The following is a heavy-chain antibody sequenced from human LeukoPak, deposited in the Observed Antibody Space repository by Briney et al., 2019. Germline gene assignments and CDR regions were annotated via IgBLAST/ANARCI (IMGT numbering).Heavy chain of an antibody. CDR2: IYVGGST. CDR1: GFTVSSND. Sequence: GGSLRLSYAASGFTVSSNDMSWVRQAPGKGLEWGSVIYVGGSTYYADSVKGRFTIPRDNSKNTLYLQMNSLRAEDTAVYYCARDRGSGITMVRGVIRGYMDVWGKGTTVTVSS. V-gene: IGHV3-53*01. J-gene: IGHJ6*03. CDR3: ARDRGSGITMVRGVIRGYMDV. D-gene: IGHD3-10*01.